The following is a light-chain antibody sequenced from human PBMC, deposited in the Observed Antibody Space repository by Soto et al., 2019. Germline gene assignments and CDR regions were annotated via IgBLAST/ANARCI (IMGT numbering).Light chain of an antibody. J-gene: IGKJ1*01. CDR2: AAS. V-gene: IGKV1-16*01. CDR1: YSGSDY. CDR3: QQYKTYST. Sequence: DIHINQSPSSLSASVGDRVTITFRANYSGSDYLNLYQQKPVKVHKLLVYAASSLRSGVASRFSGSGSGTEFTLNISSLQPDDFATYYCQQYKTYSTLGQGTKV.